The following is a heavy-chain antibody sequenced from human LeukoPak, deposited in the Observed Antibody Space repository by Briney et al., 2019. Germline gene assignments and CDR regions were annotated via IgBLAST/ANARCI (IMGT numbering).Heavy chain of an antibody. CDR1: GGSISSHY. D-gene: IGHD4-17*01. CDR3: ARLYWNYGDYRGGYFDY. V-gene: IGHV4-59*11. CDR2: IYYSGST. J-gene: IGHJ4*02. Sequence: SETLSLTCTVSGGSISSHYWSWIRQPPGKGLEWIGYIYYSGSTNYNPSLKSRATISVETSKNQFSLKLSSVTAADTAVYYCARLYWNYGDYRGGYFDYWGQGTLVTVSS.